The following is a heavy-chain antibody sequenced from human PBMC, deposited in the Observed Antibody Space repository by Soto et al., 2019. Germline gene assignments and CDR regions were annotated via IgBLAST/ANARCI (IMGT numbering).Heavy chain of an antibody. CDR2: IYYSGVT. V-gene: IGHV4-59*01. Sequence: SETLSLTCIVSGVSFTSYYWTWIRQPPGKGPEWIGYIYYSGVTNYNPSLKSRVTMSVDTSKNQFSLKLTSVTAADTAVYYCARDLTIGGFFDPWGQGTLVTVSS. CDR3: ARDLTIGGFFDP. J-gene: IGHJ5*02. D-gene: IGHD3-10*01. CDR1: GVSFTSYY.